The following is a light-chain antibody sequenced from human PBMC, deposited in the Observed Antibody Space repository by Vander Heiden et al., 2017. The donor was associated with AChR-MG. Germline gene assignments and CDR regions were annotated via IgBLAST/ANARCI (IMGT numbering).Light chain of an antibody. Sequence: QSALTQPAPVSGSPGQSITISCTGTSSDVGSYNLVSWYQQHPSKAPKLMIYEVSKRPSGVSNRFSGSKSGNTASLTISGLQAEDEADYYCCSYAGSSTSFGTGTKVTVL. CDR3: CSYAGSSTS. J-gene: IGLJ1*01. V-gene: IGLV2-23*02. CDR2: EVS. CDR1: SSDVGSYNL.